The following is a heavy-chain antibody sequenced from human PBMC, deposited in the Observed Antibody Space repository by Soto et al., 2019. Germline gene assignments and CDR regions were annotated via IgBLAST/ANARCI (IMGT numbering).Heavy chain of an antibody. CDR1: GGSFSGYY. CDR3: ARGLDDYIWGSYRSMYFDY. J-gene: IGHJ4*02. V-gene: IGHV4-34*01. D-gene: IGHD3-16*02. CDR2: INHSGST. Sequence: QVQLRQWGAGLLKPSETLSLTCAVYGGSFSGYYWSWIRQPPGKGLEWIGEINHSGSTNYNPSLKSRVTISVDTSKNQFSLKLSSVTAADTAVYYCARGLDDYIWGSYRSMYFDYWGQGTLVTVSS.